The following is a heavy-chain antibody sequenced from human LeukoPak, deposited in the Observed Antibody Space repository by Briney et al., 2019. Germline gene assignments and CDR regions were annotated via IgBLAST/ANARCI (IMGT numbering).Heavy chain of an antibody. V-gene: IGHV4-34*01. D-gene: IGHD4-23*01. CDR2: INRSGNT. CDR3: ARGRNNYGANSEIGY. J-gene: IGHJ4*02. CDR1: GGSFSGYY. Sequence: SETLSLTCAVYGGSFSGYYWSWIRQPPGKGLEWIGEINRSGNTNYNSSLKRRVTISVDTSKNQFSLRLSSVTAADTAIYYCARGRNNYGANSEIGYWGQGTLVTVSS.